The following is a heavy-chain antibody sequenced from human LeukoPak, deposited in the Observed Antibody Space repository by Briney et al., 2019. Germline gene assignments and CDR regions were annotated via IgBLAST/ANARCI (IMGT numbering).Heavy chain of an antibody. J-gene: IGHJ3*02. CDR2: IYYTGST. Sequence: SETLSLTCTVSGDSINSYYWTWIRQAPGKGLEWIGYIYYTGSTNYSPSLKSRVSISIDPSKNQFSLMLSSVTAADTAVYYCASQVVVIASGAFDIWGQGTMVTVSS. CDR3: ASQVVVIASGAFDI. CDR1: GDSINSYY. V-gene: IGHV4-59*01. D-gene: IGHD3-22*01.